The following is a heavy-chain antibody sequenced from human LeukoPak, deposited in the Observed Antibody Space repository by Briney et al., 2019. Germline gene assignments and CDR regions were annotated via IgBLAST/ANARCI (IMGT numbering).Heavy chain of an antibody. CDR2: IYYSGST. Sequence: SETLSLTCTVSGGSISSYYWSWIRQPPGKGLEWIGYIYYSGSTNYNPSLKSRVTISVDTSKNQFSLKLSSVTAADTAVYYCAREGLAATGWGYYYYNGMDVWGQGTTVTVSS. J-gene: IGHJ6*02. CDR1: GGSISSYY. D-gene: IGHD2-15*01. V-gene: IGHV4-59*01. CDR3: AREGLAATGWGYYYYNGMDV.